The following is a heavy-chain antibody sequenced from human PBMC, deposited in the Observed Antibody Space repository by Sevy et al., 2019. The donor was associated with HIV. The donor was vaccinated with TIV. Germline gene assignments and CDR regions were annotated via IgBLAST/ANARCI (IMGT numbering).Heavy chain of an antibody. Sequence: SENLSLTCAVYGGSFSGYYWSWIRQPPGKGLEWIGEINHSGSTNYNPSLKSRVTISVDTSKNQFSLKLSSVTAADTAVYYCARGRRAIQWLVLDYWGQGTLVTVSS. CDR2: INHSGST. V-gene: IGHV4-34*01. CDR1: GGSFSGYY. J-gene: IGHJ4*02. CDR3: ARGRRAIQWLVLDY. D-gene: IGHD6-19*01.